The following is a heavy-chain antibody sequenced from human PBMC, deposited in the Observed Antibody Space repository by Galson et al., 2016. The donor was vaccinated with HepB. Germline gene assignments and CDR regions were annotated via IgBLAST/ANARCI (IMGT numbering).Heavy chain of an antibody. CDR3: ARGAGTVMTVIYFDY. J-gene: IGHJ4*02. Sequence: SLRLSCAGSGFTLNIYTMYWVRQAPGKGLEWVAVISYDGKKKYIADSLKGRFTISRDNSKSTVYLQMNSLRAEDTAVYYCARGAGTVMTVIYFDYWGQGAPVTVSS. CDR2: ISYDGKKK. D-gene: IGHD2-21*02. CDR1: GFTLNIYT. V-gene: IGHV3-30*04.